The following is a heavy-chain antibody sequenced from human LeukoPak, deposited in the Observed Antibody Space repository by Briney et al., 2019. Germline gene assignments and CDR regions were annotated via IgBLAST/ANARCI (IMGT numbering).Heavy chain of an antibody. Sequence: PGGSLRLSCAASGXTVSNNYMSWVRQAPGKGLEWVSVIYSGGNTYYADSVKGRFTISRDNSKNTLYLQMNSLRAEDTAVYYCAHLYGSGSYYGAFDIWGQGTMVTVSS. J-gene: IGHJ3*02. V-gene: IGHV3-53*01. D-gene: IGHD3-10*01. CDR3: AHLYGSGSYYGAFDI. CDR1: GXTVSNNY. CDR2: IYSGGNT.